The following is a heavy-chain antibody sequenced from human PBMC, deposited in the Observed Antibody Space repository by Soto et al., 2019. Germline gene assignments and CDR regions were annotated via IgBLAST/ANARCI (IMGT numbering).Heavy chain of an antibody. J-gene: IGHJ1*01. CDR3: AKKANSGPGSKDFAI. Sequence: NGLEWGSGSRTGGDDATKYYADSVKGRFTISRDNSKNMLFLQMNSLRAEDTAIYYCAKKANSGPGSKDFAIWGQGTLVTVSP. D-gene: IGHD4-4*01. V-gene: IGHV3-23*01. CDR2: SRTGGDDATK.